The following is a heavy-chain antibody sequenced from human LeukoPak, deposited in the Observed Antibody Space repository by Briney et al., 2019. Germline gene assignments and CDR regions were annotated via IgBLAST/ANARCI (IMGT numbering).Heavy chain of an antibody. D-gene: IGHD6-19*01. CDR1: GYXLTELS. V-gene: IGHV1-24*01. Sequence: ASVKVSCKVSGYXLTELSMHWVRQAPGKGLEWMGGFDPEDGETIYAQKFQGRVTMTEDTSTDTAYMELSSLRSEDTAVYYCATDSSSGWLPAFDYWGQGTLVTVSS. J-gene: IGHJ4*02. CDR2: FDPEDGET. CDR3: ATDSSSGWLPAFDY.